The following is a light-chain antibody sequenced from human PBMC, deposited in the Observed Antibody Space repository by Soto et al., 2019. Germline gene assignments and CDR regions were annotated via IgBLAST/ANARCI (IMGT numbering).Light chain of an antibody. CDR1: HAIXSRY. J-gene: IGKJ1*01. Sequence: ELTKSPGTLSLSLGQRATLSCKHSHAIXSRYSAGYQQKLGKAPSLLTDDLSDRATGGPDRLRGSGSVTDFTLTITRLEPEDVAVYFYQQYDSSPRTFGQGTKVDIK. CDR2: DLS. V-gene: IGKV3-20*01. CDR3: QQYDSSPRT.